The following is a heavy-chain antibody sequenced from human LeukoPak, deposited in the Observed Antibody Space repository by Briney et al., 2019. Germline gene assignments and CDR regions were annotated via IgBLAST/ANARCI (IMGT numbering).Heavy chain of an antibody. Sequence: ASVKVSCRASGYTFTRFGISWVRQAPGQGLEWMGWISADNGNTNYAQNLQGRVTMTTDTSTSTAYMELRSLRSDDTAVYYCARLDYDILTGYYSVFDYWGQGTLVTVSS. CDR2: ISADNGNT. CDR1: GYTFTRFG. V-gene: IGHV1-18*01. J-gene: IGHJ4*02. CDR3: ARLDYDILTGYYSVFDY. D-gene: IGHD3-9*01.